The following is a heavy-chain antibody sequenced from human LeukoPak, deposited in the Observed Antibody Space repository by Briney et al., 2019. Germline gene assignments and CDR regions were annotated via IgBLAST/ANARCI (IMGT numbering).Heavy chain of an antibody. V-gene: IGHV4-39*02. Sequence: SETLSLTCTVSGGSISSSSYHWGWIRQPPGKGLEWIGSIYYSGSTYYNPSLKSRVTISVDTSKNQFSLKLSSVTAADTAVYYCARDKDLKGFDYWGQGTLVTVSS. CDR1: GGSISSSSYH. CDR2: IYYSGST. J-gene: IGHJ4*02. CDR3: ARDKDLKGFDY.